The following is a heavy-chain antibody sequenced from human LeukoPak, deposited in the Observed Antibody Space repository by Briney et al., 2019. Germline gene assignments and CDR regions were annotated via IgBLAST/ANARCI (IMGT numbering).Heavy chain of an antibody. V-gene: IGHV1-46*01. CDR1: GYSFTNYY. J-gene: IGHJ4*02. Sequence: ASVKVSCKASGYSFTNYYMHWVRQAPGQGLEWMGKINPSGGSTSSAQKFQGRVTMTRDTSTSTVYMELSSLRSEDTAVYYCARDQVGAARFDSWGQGTLVTVSP. CDR3: ARDQVGAARFDS. D-gene: IGHD2-15*01. CDR2: INPSGGST.